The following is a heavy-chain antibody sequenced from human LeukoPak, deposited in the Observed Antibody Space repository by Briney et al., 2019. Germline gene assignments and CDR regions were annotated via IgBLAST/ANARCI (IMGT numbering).Heavy chain of an antibody. CDR1: GFTFSYHW. V-gene: IGHV3-7*01. J-gene: IGHJ4*02. CDR2: IKNDGTVK. Sequence: GGSLRLSCAASGFTFSYHWMTWVRQAPGKGLEWVANIKNDGTVKNYVDSVKGRFTISRDNAKNSLYLQMNSLRAEDTAVYYCARDPSSLRDSFDFWGQGTLVTVSS. CDR3: ARDPSSLRDSFDF.